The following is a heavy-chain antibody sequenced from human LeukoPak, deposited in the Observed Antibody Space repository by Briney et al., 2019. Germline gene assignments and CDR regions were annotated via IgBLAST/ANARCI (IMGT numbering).Heavy chain of an antibody. V-gene: IGHV3-48*01. D-gene: IGHD3-22*01. CDR3: ARDSVYYYDSSGYHHDYMDV. J-gene: IGHJ6*03. CDR1: GFTFSSYS. CDR2: ISSSSSTI. Sequence: GGSLRLSCAASGFTFSSYSMNWVRQAPGKGLEWVSYISSSSSTIYYADSVKGRFTISRDNAKNSLYLQMNSLRAEDTAVYYCARDSVYYYDSSGYHHDYMDVWGKGTTVTVSS.